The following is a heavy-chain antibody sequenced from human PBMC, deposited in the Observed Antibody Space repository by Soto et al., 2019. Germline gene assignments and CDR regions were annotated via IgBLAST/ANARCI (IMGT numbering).Heavy chain of an antibody. CDR3: ARRQAGSLLFAFDL. V-gene: IGHV5-51*01. CDR1: GYSFATFW. Sequence: GESLKISCQGSGYSFATFWIGWVRQMPGKGLEWMGITYPGDSDTRYSPSFQGQVTISADKSITTAYLQWSSLKASDTAMYYCARRQAGSLLFAFDLWGQGTMVTVSS. CDR2: TYPGDSDT. J-gene: IGHJ3*01. D-gene: IGHD6-13*01.